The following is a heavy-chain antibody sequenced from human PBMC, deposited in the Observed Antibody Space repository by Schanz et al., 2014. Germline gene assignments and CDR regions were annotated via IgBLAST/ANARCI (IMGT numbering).Heavy chain of an antibody. Sequence: QVQLQQWGAGVLKPSETLSLTCVVSGGSLSGHYWSWIRQSPGKGLEWIGEINPNEGIHHNPSLKSRFTITVDVSKNQFSQKLAFVTAADTAVYYCARCLRNYDIMTGYNLSFDYWGLGTLVTVSS. D-gene: IGHD3-9*01. CDR3: ARCLRNYDIMTGYNLSFDY. CDR1: GGSLSGHY. CDR2: INPNEGI. V-gene: IGHV4-34*01. J-gene: IGHJ4*02.